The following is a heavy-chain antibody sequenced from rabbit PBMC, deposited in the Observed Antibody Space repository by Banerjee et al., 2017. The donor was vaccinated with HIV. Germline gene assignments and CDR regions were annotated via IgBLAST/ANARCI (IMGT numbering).Heavy chain of an antibody. CDR3: AINLYFNF. J-gene: IGHJ4*01. Sequence: QEQLEESGGDLVKPEGSLTLTCTASGFSFSSSYWICWVRQAPGKGLEWIACIYVGSSGSIYYASWAKGRFTISKTSSTTVTLQMTSLTAADTATYFCAINLYFNFWGPGTLVTVS. V-gene: IGHV1S45*01. CDR1: GFSFSSSYW. CDR2: IYVGSSGSI.